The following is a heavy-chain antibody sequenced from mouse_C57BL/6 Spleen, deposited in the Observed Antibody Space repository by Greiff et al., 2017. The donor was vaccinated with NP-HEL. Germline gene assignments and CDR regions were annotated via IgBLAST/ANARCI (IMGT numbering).Heavy chain of an antibody. CDR3: ARGITTVVARYWYFDV. CDR1: GYAFTNYL. Sequence: VQLQQSGAELVRPGTSVKVSCKASGYAFTNYLIEWVKQRPGQGLEWIGVINPGSGGTNYNEKFKGKATLTADKSSSTAYMQLSSLTSEDSAVYFCARGITTVVARYWYFDVLGTGTTVTVSS. CDR2: INPGSGGT. J-gene: IGHJ1*03. D-gene: IGHD1-1*01. V-gene: IGHV1-54*01.